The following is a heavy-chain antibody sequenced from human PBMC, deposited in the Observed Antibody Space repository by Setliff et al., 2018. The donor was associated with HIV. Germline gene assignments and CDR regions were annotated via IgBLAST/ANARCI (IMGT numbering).Heavy chain of an antibody. CDR1: GYSISSGYY. D-gene: IGHD3-3*01. CDR3: ARSQPDTIFGVVTFDF. V-gene: IGHV4-38-2*01. Sequence: SETLSLTCAVSGYSISSGYYWGWIRQTPGKGLEWIGSIYHSGSTYYNPSLKSRVTFSVDTFKNQFSLKLTSLTAADTAVYYCARSQPDTIFGVVTFDFWGQGQMVTVSS. CDR2: IYHSGST. J-gene: IGHJ4*02.